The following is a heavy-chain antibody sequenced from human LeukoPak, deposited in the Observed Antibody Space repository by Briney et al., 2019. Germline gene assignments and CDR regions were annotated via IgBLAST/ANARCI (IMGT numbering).Heavy chain of an antibody. J-gene: IGHJ4*02. CDR2: FSYSGST. V-gene: IGHV4-38-2*02. Sequence: SETLSLTCSVSGYSISSGYYWGWIRQPPGKGLEWIGSFSYSGSTYYNPPLKNRVTISIDTSKNHFSLQVRSVTAADTAVYYCARVQVSRSSSIHWGQGTLVTVSS. CDR1: GYSISSGYY. CDR3: ARVQVSRSSSIH. D-gene: IGHD6-6*01.